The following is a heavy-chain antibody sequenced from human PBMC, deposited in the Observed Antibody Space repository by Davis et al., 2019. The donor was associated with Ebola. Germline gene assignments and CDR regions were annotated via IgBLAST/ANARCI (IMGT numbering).Heavy chain of an antibody. CDR3: VKDSSNIWFDI. Sequence: GESLKISCAASGFTFSSHWMHWVRQVPGKGPVWVSRISGDGIRTTYADSVKGRFAISRDNSRGTLYLQMNSLRVEDTAIYYCVKDSSNIWFDIWGQGTLVTVSS. CDR1: GFTFSSHW. V-gene: IGHV3-74*01. CDR2: ISGDGIRT. D-gene: IGHD2/OR15-2a*01. J-gene: IGHJ3*02.